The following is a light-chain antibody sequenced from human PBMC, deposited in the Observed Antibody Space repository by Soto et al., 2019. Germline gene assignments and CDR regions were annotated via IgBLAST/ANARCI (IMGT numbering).Light chain of an antibody. J-gene: IGKJ5*01. Sequence: IQMTQSPSSLSASVGGSITLACRASQSISSYLTWYQQKPGKAPKPLIYAASSLQSGVPSRFSGRGSGTDFTLTISSLQPEDFATYYCQQSYRISITFGQGTRLEIK. CDR3: QQSYRISIT. CDR1: QSISSY. CDR2: AAS. V-gene: IGKV1-39*01.